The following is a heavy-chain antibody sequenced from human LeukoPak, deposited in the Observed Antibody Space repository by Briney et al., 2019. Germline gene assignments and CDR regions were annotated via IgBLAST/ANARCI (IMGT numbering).Heavy chain of an antibody. CDR1: GFTFSSYA. CDR2: ISYDGSNK. CDR3: ASTQDFDY. Sequence: PGGSLRLSRAASGFTFSSYAMHWVRQAPGKGLEWVAVISYDGSNKYYADSVKGRFTISRDNAKNSLYLQMNSLRAEDTAVYYCASTQDFDYWGQGTLVTVSS. V-gene: IGHV3-30-3*01. J-gene: IGHJ4*02.